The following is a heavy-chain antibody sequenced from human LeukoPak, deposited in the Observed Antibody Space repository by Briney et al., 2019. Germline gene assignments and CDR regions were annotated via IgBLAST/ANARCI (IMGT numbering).Heavy chain of an antibody. CDR1: GGSITSHY. Sequence: PSETLSLTCTVSGGSITSHYWSWVRQPPGKGLEWIVYSYTTGSTYYNPSLKSRVTISVDTSKNQFSLKLSSVTAADTAVYYCARHRRLVGAMDVHAFDIWGQGTMVTVSS. V-gene: IGHV4-4*09. D-gene: IGHD1-26*01. J-gene: IGHJ3*02. CDR2: SYTTGST. CDR3: ARHRRLVGAMDVHAFDI.